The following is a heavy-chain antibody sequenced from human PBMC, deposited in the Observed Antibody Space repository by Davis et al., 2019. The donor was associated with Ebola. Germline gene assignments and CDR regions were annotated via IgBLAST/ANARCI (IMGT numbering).Heavy chain of an antibody. CDR2: ISAYNGNT. Sequence: AASVKVSCKASGYTFTSYGISWVRQAPGQGLEWMGWISAYNGNTNYAQKFQGRVTVTTDTSTNTAFMELRSLRSDDTAMYYCARDKMVLTDNWLDPWGQGTLVTVSS. J-gene: IGHJ5*02. CDR3: ARDKMVLTDNWLDP. V-gene: IGHV1-18*04. CDR1: GYTFTSYG. D-gene: IGHD4/OR15-4a*01.